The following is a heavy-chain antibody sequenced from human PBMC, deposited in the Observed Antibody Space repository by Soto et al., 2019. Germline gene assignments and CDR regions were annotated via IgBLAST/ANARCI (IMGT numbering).Heavy chain of an antibody. V-gene: IGHV3-30*18. CDR3: AKGPTPLEPAAMRFVDV. Sequence: QVQLVESGGGVVQPGRSLRLSCAASGFTFSSYGMHWVRQAPGKGLEWVAVISYDGSNKYYADSVKGRFTISRDNSKNXQYLQMNSLRAEDTAVYYCAKGPTPLEPAAMRFVDVWGQGTTVTVSS. D-gene: IGHD2-2*01. CDR1: GFTFSSYG. J-gene: IGHJ6*02. CDR2: ISYDGSNK.